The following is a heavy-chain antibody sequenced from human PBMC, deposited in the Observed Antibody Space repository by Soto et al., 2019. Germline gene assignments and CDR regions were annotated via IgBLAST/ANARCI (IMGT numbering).Heavy chain of an antibody. D-gene: IGHD3-10*01. J-gene: IGHJ6*02. V-gene: IGHV3-30-3*01. CDR2: ISFDGSTE. CDR1: GFTFISYA. Sequence: QVQLVESGGGVVQPGRSLRLSCAASGFTFISYAMHWVRQAPGKGLEWVAVISFDGSTEYYADSVKGRFTISRDNSKNRVYLQMNSLRSEDTAVYYCARSRHGSGSYTHFYYGLDVWGQRTTVTVSS. CDR3: ARSRHGSGSYTHFYYGLDV.